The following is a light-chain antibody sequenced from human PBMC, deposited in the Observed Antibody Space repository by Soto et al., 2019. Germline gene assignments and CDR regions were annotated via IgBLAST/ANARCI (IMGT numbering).Light chain of an antibody. CDR2: GAS. CDR3: QKYGSSPRT. Sequence: EIVLTQSPGTLSLSPGERATLSCRASQSVSSSYLAWYQQKPGQAPRLLIYGASSRATGIPDRFSGSGSGTEFALTISTLEPEDVAVYYWQKYGSSPRTFGQGTKVEIK. CDR1: QSVSSSY. V-gene: IGKV3-20*01. J-gene: IGKJ1*01.